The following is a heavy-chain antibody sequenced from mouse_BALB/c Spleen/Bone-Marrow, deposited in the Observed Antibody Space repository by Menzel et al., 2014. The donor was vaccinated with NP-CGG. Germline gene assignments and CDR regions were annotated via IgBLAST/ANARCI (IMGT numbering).Heavy chain of an antibody. CDR3: ARVKLWSYAMDY. D-gene: IGHD1-1*02. J-gene: IGHJ4*01. CDR2: IDPANGNT. V-gene: IGHV14-3*02. Sequence: EVQLQQSGAELVKPEASVKLSCTASGFNIXDTYMHWVKQRPEQGLEWIGRIDPANGNTKYDPKFQGKATITADTSSNTAYLQLSSLTSEDTAVYYCARVKLWSYAMDYWGQGTSVTVSS. CDR1: GFNIXDTY.